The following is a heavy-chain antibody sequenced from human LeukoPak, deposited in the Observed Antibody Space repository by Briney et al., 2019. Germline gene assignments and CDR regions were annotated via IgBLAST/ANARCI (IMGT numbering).Heavy chain of an antibody. D-gene: IGHD6-13*01. Sequence: SETLSFTGTGSGVSISSYYWSWIRQPPRKGLQWIGYIHYTGSTNYNPSLKSRVTISVNTSKNQFSLKLSSVTAADTAVYYCARDGRYSSSWYDMDVWGKGTTVTISS. V-gene: IGHV4-59*12. CDR3: ARDGRYSSSWYDMDV. J-gene: IGHJ6*04. CDR1: GVSISSYY. CDR2: IHYTGST.